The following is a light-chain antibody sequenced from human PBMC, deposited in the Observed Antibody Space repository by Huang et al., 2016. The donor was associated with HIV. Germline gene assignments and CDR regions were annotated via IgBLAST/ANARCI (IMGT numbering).Light chain of an antibody. V-gene: IGKV3-11*01. CDR1: QSVGTS. CDR3: QQRSNWPLT. CDR2: DAS. J-gene: IGKJ4*01. Sequence: EIVLTQSPATLSLSPGQRGTLSCRASQSVGTSLAWYQQRPGQAPRLLIYDASRRATGSPARFSGSGSGTDFTLTISSLEPEDLAVYYCQQRSNWPLTFGGGTKVEIK.